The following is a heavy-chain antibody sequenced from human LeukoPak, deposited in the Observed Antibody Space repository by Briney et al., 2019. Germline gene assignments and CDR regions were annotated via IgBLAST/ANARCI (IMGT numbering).Heavy chain of an antibody. CDR2: VYPGDSDT. CDR1: GYTFTTYW. Sequence: GESLKISFKGSGYTFTTYWIGWVRQLPGKGLEWMGIVYPGDSDTRYSPSFQGQVTISADKSISTAYLQWSSLKASDTAMYYCARPNQLLKWDAFDIWGQGTMVTVSS. CDR3: ARPNQLLKWDAFDI. D-gene: IGHD2-2*01. J-gene: IGHJ3*02. V-gene: IGHV5-51*01.